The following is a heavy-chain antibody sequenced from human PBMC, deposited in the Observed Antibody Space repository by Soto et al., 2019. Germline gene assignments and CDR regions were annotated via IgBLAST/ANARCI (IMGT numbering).Heavy chain of an antibody. D-gene: IGHD6-19*01. V-gene: IGHV3-23*01. Sequence: WGSVRLSCAASGFTFSSYAMSWVRQAPGKGLEWVSAISGSGGSTYYADSVKGRFTISRDNSKNTLYLQMNSLRAEDTAVYYCAKSGSGWYLSCFDPWGQGTLVTVSS. CDR1: GFTFSSYA. J-gene: IGHJ5*02. CDR2: ISGSGGST. CDR3: AKSGSGWYLSCFDP.